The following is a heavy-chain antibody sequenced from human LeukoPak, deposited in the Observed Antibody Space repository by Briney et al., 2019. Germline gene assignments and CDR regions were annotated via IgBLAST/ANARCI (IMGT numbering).Heavy chain of an antibody. CDR2: IYYSGST. Sequence: SETQSLTCTVSGGSISSSSYYWGWIRQPPGKGLEWIGSIYYSGSTYYNPSLKSRVTISVDTSKNQFSLKLSSVTAADTAVYYCARANRYDLYFDYWGQGTLVTVSS. CDR1: GGSISSSSYY. V-gene: IGHV4-39*07. D-gene: IGHD5-12*01. CDR3: ARANRYDLYFDY. J-gene: IGHJ4*02.